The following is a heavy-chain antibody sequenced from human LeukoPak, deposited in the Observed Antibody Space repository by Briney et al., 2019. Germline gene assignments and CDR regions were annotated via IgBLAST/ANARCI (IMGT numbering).Heavy chain of an antibody. CDR3: ARDRSGSSSVDDAFDI. D-gene: IGHD1-26*01. Sequence: GGSLRLSCAASGFSLENYNMNWVRQAPGKGLEWVAYINVITGYIYYADSLKGRFTISRDNAKKSLFLEMNSLRVEDTAVYYCARDRSGSSSVDDAFDIWGQGIMVTVSS. CDR2: INVITGYI. V-gene: IGHV3-21*01. J-gene: IGHJ3*02. CDR1: GFSLENYN.